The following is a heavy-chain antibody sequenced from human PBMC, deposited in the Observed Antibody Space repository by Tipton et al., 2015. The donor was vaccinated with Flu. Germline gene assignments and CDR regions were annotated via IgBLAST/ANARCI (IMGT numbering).Heavy chain of an antibody. CDR1: GGSISSYY. CDR2: INHSGST. CDR3: ARGQGGCSSTSCYSRGAYSFDY. Sequence: LRLSCTVSGGSISSYYWSWIRQPPGKGLEWIGEINHSGSTNYNPSLKSRVTITVNTPKNQFTLKLSYVTAADTAVYYCARGQGGCSSTSCYSRGAYSFDYWGQGTLVTVSS. J-gene: IGHJ4*02. V-gene: IGHV4-34*01. D-gene: IGHD2-2*01.